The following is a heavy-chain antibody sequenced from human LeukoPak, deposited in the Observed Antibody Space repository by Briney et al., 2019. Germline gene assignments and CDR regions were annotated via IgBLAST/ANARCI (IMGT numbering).Heavy chain of an antibody. J-gene: IGHJ6*03. V-gene: IGHV3-53*01. CDR3: ARDPVGPMDV. CDR2: IYSGGST. Sequence: GGSLRLSCAASGFTFTDYAVTWVRQAPGKGLEWVSVIYSGGSTYYADSVKGRFTISRDNSKNTLYLQMNSLRAEDTAVYYCARDPVGPMDVWGKGTTVTVSS. CDR1: GFTFTDYA.